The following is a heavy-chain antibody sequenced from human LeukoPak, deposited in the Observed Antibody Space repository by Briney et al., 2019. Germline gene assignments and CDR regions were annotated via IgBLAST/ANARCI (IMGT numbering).Heavy chain of an antibody. CDR3: ARPYYYDSSGYSFHDAFDI. Sequence: GGSVRLSCGASGFTFSSYSMNWVRQAPGKGLEWASSISSSTNYIYYADSVKGRFTISRDNAKNSLYLQMNSLRAEDTAVYYCARPYYYDSSGYSFHDAFDIWGQGTMVTVSS. CDR2: ISSSTNYI. CDR1: GFTFSSYS. D-gene: IGHD3-22*01. J-gene: IGHJ3*02. V-gene: IGHV3-21*04.